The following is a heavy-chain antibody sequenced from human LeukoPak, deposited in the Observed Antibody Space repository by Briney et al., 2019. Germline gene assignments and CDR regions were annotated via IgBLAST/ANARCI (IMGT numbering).Heavy chain of an antibody. J-gene: IGHJ4*02. CDR2: ISGSGNGGSR. V-gene: IGHV3-64D*06. D-gene: IGHD1-26*01. CDR3: VKDFGRIRGTPDS. Sequence: PGGSLRLSCSASGFYFSIYTMYWVRQAPGKGPEYVSTISGSGNGGSRYYADSVKGRFTISRDDSKSIVYLQMNNLRSEDTAVYYCVKDFGRIRGTPDSWGQGTLVTVSS. CDR1: GFYFSIYT.